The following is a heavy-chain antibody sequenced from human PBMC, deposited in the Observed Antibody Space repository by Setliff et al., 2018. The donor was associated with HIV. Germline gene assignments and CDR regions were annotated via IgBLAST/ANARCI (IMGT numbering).Heavy chain of an antibody. V-gene: IGHV1-69*05. CDR1: GGTFSSYA. J-gene: IGHJ6*03. CDR2: IIPIFGTA. Sequence: SVKVSCKASGGTFSSYAISWVRQAPGQVLEWMGGIIPIFGTANYAQKFQGRVTITTDESTSTAYMELSSLRSEDTAVYYCAREAYYYGSGSYYPPIYYYYYMDVWGKGTTVTVSS. D-gene: IGHD3-10*01. CDR3: AREAYYYGSGSYYPPIYYYYYMDV.